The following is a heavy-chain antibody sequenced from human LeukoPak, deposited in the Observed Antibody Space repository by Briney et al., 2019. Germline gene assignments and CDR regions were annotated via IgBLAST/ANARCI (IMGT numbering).Heavy chain of an antibody. D-gene: IGHD1-1*01. J-gene: IGHJ4*02. CDR3: PRERVGYNWNDGGYFDY. Sequence: GGSLRLSCAASGFAFSSYEMNWVRQAPGKGLEWVSYISSSGSTIYYADSVKGRFTISRDNAKNSLYLQMNSLRAEDTAVYYCPRERVGYNWNDGGYFDYWGQGTLVTVSS. V-gene: IGHV3-48*03. CDR2: ISSSGSTI. CDR1: GFAFSSYE.